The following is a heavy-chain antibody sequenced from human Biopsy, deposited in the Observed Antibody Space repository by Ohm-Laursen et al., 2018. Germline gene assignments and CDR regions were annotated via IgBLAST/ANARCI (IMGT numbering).Heavy chain of an antibody. J-gene: IGHJ3*01. V-gene: IGHV3-7*01. D-gene: IGHD2/OR15-2a*01. CDR1: GFTFSTYW. Sequence: SLRLSCAASGFTFSTYWMTWVRQAPGKGLEWVANIKRDGSQSNHADSVKGRFTISRDNAKNSLYPRMNSLRAEDTAVYYCTRDTTYYAGTTYYDALDVWGQGTTVTVSS. CDR2: IKRDGSQS. CDR3: TRDTTYYAGTTYYDALDV.